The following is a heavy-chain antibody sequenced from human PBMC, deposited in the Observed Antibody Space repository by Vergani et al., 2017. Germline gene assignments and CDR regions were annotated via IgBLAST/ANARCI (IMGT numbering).Heavy chain of an antibody. CDR1: GGTFSSYA. V-gene: IGHV1-69*13. J-gene: IGHJ5*02. D-gene: IGHD3-10*01. CDR3: AIDGSGSYYNGPTGWFDP. Sequence: QVQLVQSGAEVKKPGSSVKVPCKASGGTFSSYAISWVRQAPGQGLEWMGRIIPIFGTANYAQKFQGRVTITADESTSTAYMELSSLRSEDTAVYYCAIDGSGSYYNGPTGWFDPWKRGTLVTVSS. CDR2: IIPIFGTA.